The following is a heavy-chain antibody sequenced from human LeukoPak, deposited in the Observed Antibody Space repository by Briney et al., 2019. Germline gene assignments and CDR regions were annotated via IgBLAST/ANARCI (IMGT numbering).Heavy chain of an antibody. V-gene: IGHV3-7*05. D-gene: IGHD5-24*01. J-gene: IGHJ4*02. CDR1: GFMFSSYW. CDR2: IKQDGSEK. CDR3: ARVVETGVFDY. Sequence: GGSLRLSRAASGFMFSSYWMSWVRQAPGKGLEWVANIKQDGSEKDYVDSVKGRFTISRDNAKNSLYLQMNSLRAEDTAVYYCARVVETGVFDYWGQGTLVTVSS.